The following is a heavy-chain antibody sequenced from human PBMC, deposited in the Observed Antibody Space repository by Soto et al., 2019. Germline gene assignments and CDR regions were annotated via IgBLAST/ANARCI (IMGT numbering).Heavy chain of an antibody. J-gene: IGHJ4*02. CDR3: AKRGVYCSSTSCSSGGFDY. CDR2: GSWNSGSI. CDR1: GFTFDDYA. V-gene: IGHV3-9*01. Sequence: PGGSVRLSCAASGFTFDDYAMHWVRQAPGKGLEWVSGGSWNSGSIGYADSVKGRFTISRDNAKNSLYLQMNSLRAEDTALYYCAKRGVYCSSTSCSSGGFDYWGQGTLVTVSS. D-gene: IGHD2-2*01.